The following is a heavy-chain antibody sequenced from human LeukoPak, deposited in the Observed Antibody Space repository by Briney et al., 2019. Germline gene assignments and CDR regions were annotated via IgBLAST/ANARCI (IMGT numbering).Heavy chain of an antibody. D-gene: IGHD5-12*01. CDR1: GYTFTGYY. J-gene: IGHJ4*02. CDR2: INPNSGGT. V-gene: IGHV1-2*02. Sequence: ASVKVSCKASGYTFTGYYMHWVRQAPGQGLEWMGWINPNSGGTNYAQKFQGRVTMTRDTSISTVFMELSRLTYDDTAVFYCARVGYTAYDLWGQGTLVTVSS. CDR3: ARVGYTAYDL.